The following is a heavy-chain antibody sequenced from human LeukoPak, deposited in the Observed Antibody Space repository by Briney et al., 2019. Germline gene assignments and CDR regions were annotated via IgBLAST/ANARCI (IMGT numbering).Heavy chain of an antibody. J-gene: IGHJ4*02. Sequence: SETLSLTCAVYGGSFSGYYWSWIRQPPGKGLEWIGYIYYSGSTNYNPSLKSRVTISVDTSKNQFSLKLSSVTATDTAVYYCARVGPDYYDSSTAIYFDYWGQGTLVTVSS. CDR3: ARVGPDYYDSSTAIYFDY. CDR1: GGSFSGYY. V-gene: IGHV4-59*01. CDR2: IYYSGST. D-gene: IGHD3-22*01.